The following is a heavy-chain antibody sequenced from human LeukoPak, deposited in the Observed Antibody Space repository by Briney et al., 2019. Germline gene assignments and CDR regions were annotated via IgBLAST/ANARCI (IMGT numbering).Heavy chain of an antibody. J-gene: IGHJ4*02. CDR1: GYTFTGYY. Sequence: ASVKVSCKASGYTFTGYYMHWVRQAPGQGLEWMGWINPNSGGTNYAQKFQGRVTMTRDTSISTAYMELSRLRSDDTAVYYCARDYYYYDSSGYCPFFDYWGQGTLVTVSS. CDR2: INPNSGGT. CDR3: ARDYYYYDSSGYCPFFDY. D-gene: IGHD3-22*01. V-gene: IGHV1-2*02.